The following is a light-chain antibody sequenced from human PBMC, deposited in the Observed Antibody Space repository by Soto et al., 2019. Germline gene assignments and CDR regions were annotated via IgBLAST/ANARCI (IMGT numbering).Light chain of an antibody. CDR1: QTISSW. Sequence: DIQMTQSPSTLSGSVVDRVTITCRASQTISSWLAWYQQKPGKAPKLLIYGASNRATGIPDRFSGSGSGTDFTLTISRLEPEDFAVYYCQQYGSSGTFGQGTKVDIK. CDR3: QQYGSSGT. CDR2: GAS. V-gene: IGKV1-5*01. J-gene: IGKJ1*01.